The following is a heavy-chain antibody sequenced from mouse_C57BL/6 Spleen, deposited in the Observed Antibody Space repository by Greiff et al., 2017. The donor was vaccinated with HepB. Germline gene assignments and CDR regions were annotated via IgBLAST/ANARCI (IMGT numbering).Heavy chain of an antibody. CDR2: IYPGSGST. D-gene: IGHD1-1*02. V-gene: IGHV1-55*01. CDR3: ARGGGSYGYFDY. J-gene: IGHJ2*01. CDR1: GYTFTSYW. Sequence: QVQLKQPGAELVKPGASVKMSCKASGYTFTSYWITWVKQRPGQGLEWIGDIYPGSGSTNYNEKFKSKATLTVDTSSSTAYMQLSSLTSEDSAVYYCARGGGSYGYFDYWGQGTTLTVSS.